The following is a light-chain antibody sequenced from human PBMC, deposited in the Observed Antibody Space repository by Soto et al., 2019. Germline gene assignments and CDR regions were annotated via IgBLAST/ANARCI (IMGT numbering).Light chain of an antibody. V-gene: IGKV1-5*01. J-gene: IGKJ1*01. CDR1: ESGNIW. CDR3: EQYDSRAPWT. Sequence: DLQLTQSPSAMYASGGDRVTNTCRARESGNIWLAWYQQKSGKAPRLLIYDASTLEGGVPSRFSASVSGTEFSLSISRLQPDDFATYYCEQYDSRAPWTFGQGNTIAIK. CDR2: DAS.